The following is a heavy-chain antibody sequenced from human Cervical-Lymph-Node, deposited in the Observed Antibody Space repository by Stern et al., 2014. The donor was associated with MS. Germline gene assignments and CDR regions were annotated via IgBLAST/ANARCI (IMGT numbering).Heavy chain of an antibody. CDR3: ARDPPLAFYSGDYVP. CDR1: GGSLNNYG. V-gene: IGHV1-69*06. D-gene: IGHD4-17*01. Sequence: EQLVESGAEVEKPGSSVKVSCKASGGSLNNYGISWVRQAPGKGLEWMGGIIPHFGTAKYAHKVKGRVTIIAGKSQKTLYLDVRNLTSEDAATYYCARDPPLAFYSGDYVPWGQGTLVTVSS. CDR2: IIPHFGTA. J-gene: IGHJ5*02.